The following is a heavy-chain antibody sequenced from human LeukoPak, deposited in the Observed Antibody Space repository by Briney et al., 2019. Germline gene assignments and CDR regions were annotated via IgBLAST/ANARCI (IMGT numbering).Heavy chain of an antibody. CDR2: IYYSGST. D-gene: IGHD3-22*01. V-gene: IGHV4-39*01. Sequence: SETLSLTCTVSGGSISSSSYYWGWIRQPPGKGLEWIGSIYYSGSTYYNPSLKSRVTISVDTSKNQFSLKLSSVTAADTAVYYCARQPKGPYYYDSSGFRHAFDIWGQGTMVTVSS. J-gene: IGHJ3*02. CDR3: ARQPKGPYYYDSSGFRHAFDI. CDR1: GGSISSSSYY.